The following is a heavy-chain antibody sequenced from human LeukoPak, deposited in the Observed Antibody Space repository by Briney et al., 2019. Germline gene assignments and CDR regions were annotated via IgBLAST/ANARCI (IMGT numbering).Heavy chain of an antibody. CDR2: IYHSGSR. D-gene: IGHD1-1*01. J-gene: IGHJ4*02. Sequence: SETLSLTCTVSGGSISPYYWGWIRQPPGKGLEWIGHIYHSGSRNYNPSLKSRVTISVDTSKNQFSLKLSSVTTADTAVYYCARHSTASGYLNYFDYWGQGTLVTVSS. V-gene: IGHV4-59*08. CDR1: GGSISPYY. CDR3: ARHSTASGYLNYFDY.